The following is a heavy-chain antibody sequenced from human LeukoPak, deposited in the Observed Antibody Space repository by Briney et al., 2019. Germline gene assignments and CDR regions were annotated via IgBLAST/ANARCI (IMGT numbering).Heavy chain of an antibody. CDR2: IYYSGST. Sequence: SETLSLTCTVSGGSISSSSYYRGWIRQPPGKGLEWIGSIYYSGSTYYNPSLKSRVTISVDTSKNQFSLKLSSVTAADTAVYYCARPSSGWSNWFDPWGQGTLVTVSS. CDR3: ARPSSGWSNWFDP. D-gene: IGHD6-19*01. CDR1: GGSISSSSYY. J-gene: IGHJ5*02. V-gene: IGHV4-39*01.